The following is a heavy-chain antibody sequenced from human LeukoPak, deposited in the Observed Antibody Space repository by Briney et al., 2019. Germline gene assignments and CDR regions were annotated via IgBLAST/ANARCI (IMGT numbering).Heavy chain of an antibody. J-gene: IGHJ3*02. CDR1: GGSISSSIYY. V-gene: IGHV3-13*01. D-gene: IGHD4-17*01. CDR2: IGTAGDT. CDR3: ARIGDHGAFDI. Sequence: PSETLSLTCIVSGGSISSSIYYWAWVRQPPGKGLEWVSAIGTAGDTYYPGSVKGRFTISRENAKNSLYLQMNSLRAGDTAVYYCARIGDHGAFDIWGQGTMVTVSS.